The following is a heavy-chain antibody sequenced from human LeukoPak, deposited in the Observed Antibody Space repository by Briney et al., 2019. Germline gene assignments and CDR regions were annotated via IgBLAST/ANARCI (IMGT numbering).Heavy chain of an antibody. J-gene: IGHJ4*02. Sequence: PSETLSLTCTVSGDSIKNYYWSWIRQSPGKGLEWIGYIYHSGNTNYNPSLKSRLTMSIDTSKNQFSLNLNSVTAADTAVYYCARGNYGSGSYYVVDFGYWGQGTLVTVSS. CDR1: GDSIKNYY. CDR2: IYHSGNT. V-gene: IGHV4-59*01. CDR3: ARGNYGSGSYYVVDFGY. D-gene: IGHD3-10*01.